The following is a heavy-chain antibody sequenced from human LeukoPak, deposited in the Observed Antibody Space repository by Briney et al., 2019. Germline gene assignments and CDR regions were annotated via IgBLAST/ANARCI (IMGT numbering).Heavy chain of an antibody. J-gene: IGHJ3*02. Sequence: PGGSLRLSCAASGFTFSSYGMHWVRQAPGKGLEWVAVISYDGSNKYYADSVKGRFTISRDNSKNTLYLQMNSLRAEDTAAYYCAKAIAEDDAFDIWGQGTMVTVSS. D-gene: IGHD6-13*01. CDR2: ISYDGSNK. CDR1: GFTFSSYG. V-gene: IGHV3-30*18. CDR3: AKAIAEDDAFDI.